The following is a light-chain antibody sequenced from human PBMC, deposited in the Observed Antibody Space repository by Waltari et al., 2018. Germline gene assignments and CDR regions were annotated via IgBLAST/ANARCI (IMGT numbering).Light chain of an antibody. CDR2: VAS. V-gene: IGKV3-20*01. CDR3: QQYGRSPYT. CDR1: QSVASNS. Sequence: ENVLAQSPGTLSLSPGERATLSCRASQSVASNSLAWYQQKPGQAPRLLIYVASSRATGIPDRFSGSGSGTDFTLTISRLEPEDFAVYYCQQYGRSPYTFGQRTKLEIK. J-gene: IGKJ2*01.